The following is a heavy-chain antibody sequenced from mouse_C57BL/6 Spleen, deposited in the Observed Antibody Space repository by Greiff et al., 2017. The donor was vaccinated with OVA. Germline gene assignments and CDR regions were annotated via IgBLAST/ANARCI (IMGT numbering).Heavy chain of an antibody. J-gene: IGHJ2*01. CDR3: ARREYYGSSWGY. CDR1: GYTFTSYW. CDR2: IYPGSGST. Sequence: VQLQQPGAELVKPGASVKMSCKASGYTFTSYWITWVKQRPGQGLEWIGDIYPGSGSTNYNEKFKSKATLTVDTSSSTAYMQLSSLTSEDAAVYYCARREYYGSSWGYWGKGTTLTVSS. V-gene: IGHV1-55*01. D-gene: IGHD1-1*01.